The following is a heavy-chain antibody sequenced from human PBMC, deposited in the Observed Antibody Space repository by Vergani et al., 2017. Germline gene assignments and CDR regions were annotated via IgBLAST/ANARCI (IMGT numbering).Heavy chain of an antibody. CDR1: GFTFSDYY. CDR2: ISSSGSTI. CDR3: ARGVGEDFWSGYYITYYYCMDV. V-gene: IGHV3-11*01. D-gene: IGHD3-3*01. J-gene: IGHJ6*03. Sequence: QVQLVESGGGLVKPGGSLRLSCAASGFTFSDYYMSWIRQAPGKGLEWVSYISSSGSTIYYADSVKGRFTISRDNAKNSLYLQMNSLRAEDTAVYSCARGVGEDFWSGYYITYYYCMDVWGKGTTVTVSS.